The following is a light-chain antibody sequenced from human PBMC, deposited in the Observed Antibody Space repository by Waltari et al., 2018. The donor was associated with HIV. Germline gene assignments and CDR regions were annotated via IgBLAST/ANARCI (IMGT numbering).Light chain of an antibody. J-gene: IGLJ2*01. CDR1: KLGDKY. CDR2: QDS. CDR3: QAWDSRRVV. Sequence: YELTQPPSVSVSPGQTASITCSGDKLGDKYACWYQQKPGQSPVLVIYQDSKRPSGIPERFSGSNSGNTATLTISGTQAMDEADYYCQAWDSRRVVFGGGTKLTVL. V-gene: IGLV3-1*01.